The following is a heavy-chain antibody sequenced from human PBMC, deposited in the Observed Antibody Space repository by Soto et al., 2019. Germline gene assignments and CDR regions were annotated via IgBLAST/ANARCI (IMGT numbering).Heavy chain of an antibody. V-gene: IGHV4-61*01. J-gene: IGHJ6*02. D-gene: IGHD1-26*01. CDR3: SRVRSSCHSGGCYYYYCLCV. CDR1: GDSVGNGPYY. Sequence: QVRLQEPGPGLVKPSETLSLSCLVSGDSVGNGPYYWSWIRQSPGEGLEWIAYIYSSGSTNVNPSLESPVNISIDISKILFFLELRSVTAADAAVYFCSRVRSSCHSGGCYYYYCLCVWGQVTTVAISS. CDR2: IYSSGST.